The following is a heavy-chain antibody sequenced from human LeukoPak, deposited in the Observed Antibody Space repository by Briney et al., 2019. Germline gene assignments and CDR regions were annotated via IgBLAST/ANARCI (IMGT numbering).Heavy chain of an antibody. Sequence: ASVKVSCKVSGYTLTELSMHWVRQAPGKGLEWMGGFDPEDGETIHAQKLQGRVTMTEDTSTDTAYMGLSSLRSEDTAVYYCATDKDTAMFRWGQGTLVTVSS. J-gene: IGHJ4*02. CDR3: ATDKDTAMFR. V-gene: IGHV1-24*01. CDR1: GYTLTELS. CDR2: FDPEDGET. D-gene: IGHD5-18*01.